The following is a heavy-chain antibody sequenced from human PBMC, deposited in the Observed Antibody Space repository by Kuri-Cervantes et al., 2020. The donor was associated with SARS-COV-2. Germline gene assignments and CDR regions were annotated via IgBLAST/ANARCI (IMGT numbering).Heavy chain of an antibody. CDR3: AREGSCSSTSCPSDY. D-gene: IGHD2-2*01. CDR1: GFTFSSYG. CDR2: IWYDGSNK. Sequence: LSLTCAASGFTFSSYGMHWVRQAPGKGLEWVAVIWYDGSNKYYADSVKGRFTISRDNSKNTLYLQMNSLRAEDTAVYYCAREGSCSSTSCPSDYWGQGTLVTVSS. J-gene: IGHJ4*02. V-gene: IGHV3-33*01.